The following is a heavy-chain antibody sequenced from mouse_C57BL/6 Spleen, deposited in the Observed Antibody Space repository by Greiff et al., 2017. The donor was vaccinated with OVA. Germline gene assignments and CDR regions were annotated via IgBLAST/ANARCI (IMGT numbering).Heavy chain of an antibody. Sequence: EVQLQQSGAELVRPGASVKLSCTASGFNIKDDYMHWVKQRPEQGLEWIGWIDPENGDTEYASKFQGKATITADTSSNTAYLQLSSLTSEDTAVYYCTSYYYGSRSYWYFDVWGTGTTVTVSS. CDR3: TSYYYGSRSYWYFDV. V-gene: IGHV14-4*01. CDR1: GFNIKDDY. CDR2: IDPENGDT. D-gene: IGHD1-1*01. J-gene: IGHJ1*03.